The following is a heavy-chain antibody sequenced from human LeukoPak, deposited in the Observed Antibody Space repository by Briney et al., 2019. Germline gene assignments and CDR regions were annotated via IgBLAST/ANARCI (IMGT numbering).Heavy chain of an antibody. CDR3: AKNVMVKRYIDY. V-gene: IGHV3-23*01. D-gene: IGHD5-18*01. CDR2: ISGSGRTI. Sequence: GGSMRLSCAASGFILNNHAMTWVRQAPGKGLQWISVISGSGRTIEYEDSVKGRFTISRDNSKNTASLQMNNLRVEDTAIYYCAKNVMVKRYIDYWGQGTQVTVSS. J-gene: IGHJ4*02. CDR1: GFILNNHA.